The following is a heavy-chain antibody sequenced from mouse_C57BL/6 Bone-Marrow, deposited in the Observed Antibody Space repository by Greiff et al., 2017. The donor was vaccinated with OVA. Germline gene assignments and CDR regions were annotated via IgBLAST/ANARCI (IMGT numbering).Heavy chain of an antibody. CDR2: INPNNGGT. V-gene: IGHV1-22*01. CDR1: GYTFTDYN. CDR3: ARNDGYYVHFDY. J-gene: IGHJ2*01. Sequence: LVKPGASVKLSCKASGYTFTDYNMHWVKQSHGKSLVWIGSINPNNGGTSYNQKFKGKATLTVNTSSSTAYMELRSLTSEDSAVYYCARNDGYYVHFDYWGQGTTLTVSS. D-gene: IGHD2-3*01.